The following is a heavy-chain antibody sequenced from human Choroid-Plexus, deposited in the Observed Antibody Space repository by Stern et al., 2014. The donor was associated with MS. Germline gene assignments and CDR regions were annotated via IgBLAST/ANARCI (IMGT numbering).Heavy chain of an antibody. CDR1: GFTFSNFG. V-gene: IGHV3-30*18. CDR2: ISYDGSDK. D-gene: IGHD2-15*01. J-gene: IGHJ4*02. Sequence: VHLVESGGGVAQPGRPLILSCAASGFTFSNFGMHWVRQAPGKGLEWVALISYDGSDKYYADSVKGRFTIFRDNSKNTLYMHMNSLRAEDPAVYYCAKDRQWSTYFFDYWGQGSLVTVSS. CDR3: AKDRQWSTYFFDY.